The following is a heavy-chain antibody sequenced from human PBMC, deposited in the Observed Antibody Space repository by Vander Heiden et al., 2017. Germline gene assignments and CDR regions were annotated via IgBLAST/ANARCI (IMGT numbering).Heavy chain of an antibody. CDR2: IIPIFGTA. CDR1: GGTFRRYA. V-gene: IGHV1-69*01. J-gene: IGHJ5*02. D-gene: IGHD3-22*01. Sequence: QVQLVQSGAAVKKPGSSVKVSCKVAGGTFRRYAISWVRQAPGQGLEWMGGIIPIFGTANYAQKFQGRVTITADESTSTAYMELSSLRSEDRAVYYCARRLGSGYRFDPWGQGTLVTVSS. CDR3: ARRLGSGYRFDP.